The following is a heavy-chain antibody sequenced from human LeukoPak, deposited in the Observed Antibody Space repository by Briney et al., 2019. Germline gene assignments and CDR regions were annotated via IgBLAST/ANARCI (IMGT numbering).Heavy chain of an antibody. V-gene: IGHV3-64D*09. CDR2: IRSNGGST. D-gene: IGHD3-9*01. J-gene: IGHJ4*02. CDR1: GFTFSSYA. Sequence: GSLRLSCSASGFTFSSYAIHWVRQNPGKGLEYVSPIRSNGGSTYYADSVKGRFTISRNNSKNTLYLQMSSLRAEDTAVYYCVKGSNLRYFDWLNDYWGQGTLVTVSS. CDR3: VKGSNLRYFDWLNDY.